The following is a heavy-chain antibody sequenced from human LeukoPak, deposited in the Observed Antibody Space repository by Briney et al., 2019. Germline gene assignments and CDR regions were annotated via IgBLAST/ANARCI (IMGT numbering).Heavy chain of an antibody. CDR2: ISYDGSKK. Sequence: QPGGSLRLSCAASGFTFSSYGMHWVRQAPGEGLEWVAVISYDGSKKFYADSVKGRFTISRDDSKNTLYLQMNSLRAEDTAVYYCAKDRGYGGNSYNWFDPWGQGTLVTVSS. V-gene: IGHV3-30*18. D-gene: IGHD4-23*01. CDR1: GFTFSSYG. CDR3: AKDRGYGGNSYNWFDP. J-gene: IGHJ5*02.